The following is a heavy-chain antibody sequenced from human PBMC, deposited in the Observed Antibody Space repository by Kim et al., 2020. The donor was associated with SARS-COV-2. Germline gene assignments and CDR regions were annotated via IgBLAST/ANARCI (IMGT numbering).Heavy chain of an antibody. D-gene: IGHD1-7*01. V-gene: IGHV4-4*02. Sequence: NYNPPLKSRVTMTLDKATNQFYLKVNSVTAADTAVYYCARDLGSITGTTDWGQGTLVTVSS. CDR3: ARDLGSITGTTD. J-gene: IGHJ4*02.